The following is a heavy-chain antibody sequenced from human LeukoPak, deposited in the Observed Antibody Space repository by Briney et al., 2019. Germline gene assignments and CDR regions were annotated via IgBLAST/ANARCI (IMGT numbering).Heavy chain of an antibody. Sequence: ASAKVSCKASGYTFTSYDINWVRQATGQGLEWMGWMNPNSGNTGYAQKFQGRVTITRDTSISTAYMELSSLRSEDTAVYYCARKPNIVATIKGAYDAFDIWGQGTMVTVSS. D-gene: IGHD5-12*01. J-gene: IGHJ3*02. V-gene: IGHV1-8*03. CDR2: MNPNSGNT. CDR3: ARKPNIVATIKGAYDAFDI. CDR1: GYTFTSYD.